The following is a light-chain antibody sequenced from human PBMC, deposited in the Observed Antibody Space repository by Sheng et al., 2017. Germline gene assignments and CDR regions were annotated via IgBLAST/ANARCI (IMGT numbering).Light chain of an antibody. J-gene: IGKJ5*01. V-gene: IGKV1-33*01. CDR1: QDITNY. CDR2: DAS. Sequence: DIQMTQSPSSLSASVRDRVTITCQASQDITNYLNWYQQKEGKAPKLLIYDASTLERGSHQGSVEVDLGQSLLSPSAACSLRILRHYYCQQFHTLPITFGQGTRLDI. CDR3: QQFHTLPIT.